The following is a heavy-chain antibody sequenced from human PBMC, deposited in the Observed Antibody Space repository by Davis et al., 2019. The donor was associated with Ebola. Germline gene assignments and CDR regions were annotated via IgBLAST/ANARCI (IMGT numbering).Heavy chain of an antibody. CDR1: GYSFTSYW. J-gene: IGHJ6*02. CDR3: ARLSGRYGSGSYDHYYYGMDV. V-gene: IGHV5-51*01. Sequence: PGGSLRLSCKGSGYSFTSYWIGWVRQMPGKGLEWMGIIYPGDSDTRYSPSFQGQVTISADKSISTAYLQWSSLKASDTAMYYCARLSGRYGSGSYDHYYYGMDVWGQGTTVTVPS. CDR2: IYPGDSDT. D-gene: IGHD3-10*01.